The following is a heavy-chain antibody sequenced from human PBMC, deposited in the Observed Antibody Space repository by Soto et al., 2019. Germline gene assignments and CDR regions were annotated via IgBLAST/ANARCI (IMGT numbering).Heavy chain of an antibody. CDR3: AREGDSSSWYYYYGMDV. J-gene: IGHJ6*02. Sequence: QVQLVQSGADVKKPGSSVKVSCKASGGTFSSYTISWVRQAPGQGLEWMGRIIPILGIANYAQKFQGRVTITADKSTSTAYMELSSLRSEDTAVYYCAREGDSSSWYYYYGMDVWGQGTTVTVSS. CDR2: IIPILGIA. D-gene: IGHD6-13*01. CDR1: GGTFSSYT. V-gene: IGHV1-69*08.